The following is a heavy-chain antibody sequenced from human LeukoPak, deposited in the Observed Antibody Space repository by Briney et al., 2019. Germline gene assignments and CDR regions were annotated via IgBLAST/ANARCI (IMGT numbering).Heavy chain of an antibody. V-gene: IGHV4-59*01. J-gene: IGHJ4*02. CDR2: IYYSGST. Sequence: SETLSLTCTVSGGSISSYYWSWIRQPPGKGLEWIGYIYYSGSTNYNPSLKSRVTISVDTSKNQFSLKLSSVTAADTAVYYCATSDYGDYGPFDYWGQGTLVTASS. D-gene: IGHD4-17*01. CDR3: ATSDYGDYGPFDY. CDR1: GGSISSYY.